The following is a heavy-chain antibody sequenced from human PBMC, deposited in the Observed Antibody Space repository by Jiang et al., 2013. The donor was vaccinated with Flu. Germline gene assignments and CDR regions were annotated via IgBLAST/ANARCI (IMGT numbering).Heavy chain of an antibody. Sequence: QLVESGGDLVKPGRSLRLSCSTSGFSFSEYSMSWFRQAPGKGLEWISFIRRSVNSATTEYAASVKGRFIISRDDSKSVMYLQMNSLKTEDTAVYFCAREAGDENLRFGETLTSWGLGT. CDR2: IRRSVNSATT. V-gene: IGHV3-49*05. J-gene: IGHJ4*02. CDR1: GFSFSEYS. CDR3: AREAGDENLRFGETLTS. D-gene: IGHD3-10*01.